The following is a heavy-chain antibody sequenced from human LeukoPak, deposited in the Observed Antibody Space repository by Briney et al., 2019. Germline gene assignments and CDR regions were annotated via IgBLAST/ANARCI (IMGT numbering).Heavy chain of an antibody. CDR2: ISGDGGST. Sequence: PGGSLRLSCAASGFTFTSYWMSWVRQAPGKGLEWVSVISGDGGSTYYADSVKGRFTISRDNSKNTLYLQMNSLRAEDTAVYYCVHCGGDCYPCCGMDVWGQGTTVTVSS. V-gene: IGHV3-23*01. CDR3: VHCGGDCYPCCGMDV. D-gene: IGHD2-21*02. CDR1: GFTFTSYW. J-gene: IGHJ6*02.